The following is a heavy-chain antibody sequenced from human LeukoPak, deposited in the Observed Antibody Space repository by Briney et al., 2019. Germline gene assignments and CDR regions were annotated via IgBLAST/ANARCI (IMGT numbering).Heavy chain of an antibody. D-gene: IGHD3-9*01. Sequence: GGSLRLSCAASGFTFSSYGMHWVRQAPGKGLEWVAVISYDGSNKYYADSVKGRFTISRDNSKNTLYLQMNSLRAEDTAVYYCARIVILTGYYIDYWGQGTLVTVPS. CDR3: ARIVILTGYYIDY. V-gene: IGHV3-30*03. CDR1: GFTFSSYG. CDR2: ISYDGSNK. J-gene: IGHJ4*02.